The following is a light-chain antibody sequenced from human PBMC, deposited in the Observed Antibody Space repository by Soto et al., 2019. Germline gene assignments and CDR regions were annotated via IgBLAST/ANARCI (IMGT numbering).Light chain of an antibody. J-gene: IGKJ1*01. CDR3: QQYNNWVRT. Sequence: EIVMTQSPATLSVSPGARATLSCRTSQSVSSNLAWYQQKPGQAPRLLIYGASTRATGIPARFRGSGSGTEFTLTISSLQSEDFAVYYCQQYNNWVRTFGQGTKVEIK. CDR1: QSVSSN. CDR2: GAS. V-gene: IGKV3-15*01.